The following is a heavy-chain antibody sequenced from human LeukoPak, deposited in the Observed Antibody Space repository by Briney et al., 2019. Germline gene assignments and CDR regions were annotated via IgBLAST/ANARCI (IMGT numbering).Heavy chain of an antibody. CDR1: GYPFTTWE. CDR3: ARGPLNDP. V-gene: IGHV1-8*01. Sequence: GASVKVSCKTSGYPFTTWEINWVRQAAGQGLEWMGWVHPNIGNTAYAQKFQGRVTMTRDTSISTAYMELSGLKSDDTGVYLCARGPLNDPWGQGTLVTVSS. J-gene: IGHJ5*02. CDR2: VHPNIGNT.